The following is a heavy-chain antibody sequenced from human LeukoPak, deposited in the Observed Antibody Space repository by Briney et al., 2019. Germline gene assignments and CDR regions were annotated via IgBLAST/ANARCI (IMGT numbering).Heavy chain of an antibody. CDR1: GFTFSSYA. V-gene: IGHV3-23*01. D-gene: IGHD6-19*01. CDR3: AKVKPLGWLVRPYFDY. CDR2: ISGSGGST. J-gene: IGHJ4*02. Sequence: GGSLRLSCAASGFTFSSYAMSWVRQAPGKGLEWVSAISGSGGSTYYADSVKGRFTISRDNSKNTLYLQMNSLRAEDTAVYYCAKVKPLGWLVRPYFDYWGQGTLVTVSS.